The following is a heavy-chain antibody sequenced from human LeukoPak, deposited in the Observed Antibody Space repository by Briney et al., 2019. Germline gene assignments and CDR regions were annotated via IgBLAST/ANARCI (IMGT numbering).Heavy chain of an antibody. Sequence: SETLSLTCTVSGGSISSSNYYWGWIRQPPGKGLEWIGSIYYSGSTYYNPSLKSRVTISLDTSNTQFSLKLSSVTAADTAIYYCARRVTAEYYFDYWGQGTLVTVSS. CDR2: IYYSGST. CDR1: GGSISSSNYY. CDR3: ARRVTAEYYFDY. V-gene: IGHV4-39*01. J-gene: IGHJ4*02. D-gene: IGHD4-11*01.